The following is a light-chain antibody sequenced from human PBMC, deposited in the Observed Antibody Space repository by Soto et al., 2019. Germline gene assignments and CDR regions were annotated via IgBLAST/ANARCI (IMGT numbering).Light chain of an antibody. V-gene: IGKV1-39*01. Sequence: QMTQSPSSLSASAGARVTITCRASQSISTYLNWYQQKPGKAPRLLIYGASTLQSGVPSRFSGSGSATDFTLTISSLQPEDFATYYCQQSYTTPRTFGQGTKVEI. CDR1: QSISTY. CDR3: QQSYTTPRT. CDR2: GAS. J-gene: IGKJ1*01.